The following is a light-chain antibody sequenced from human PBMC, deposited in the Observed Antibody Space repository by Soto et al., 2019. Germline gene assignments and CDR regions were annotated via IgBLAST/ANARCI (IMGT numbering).Light chain of an antibody. CDR3: QQYDTSPPMYT. CDR2: ATS. Sequence: EIVLTQSPGTLSLAPVERATLSCIATQTVSGSYVAWYQQKPCKTPRLLIYATSTRAAGIPDRFSGSGSGTDFTLNISRLEPDDVAVYYCQQYDTSPPMYTFGQGTKVDIK. CDR1: QTVSGSY. J-gene: IGKJ2*01. V-gene: IGKV3-20*01.